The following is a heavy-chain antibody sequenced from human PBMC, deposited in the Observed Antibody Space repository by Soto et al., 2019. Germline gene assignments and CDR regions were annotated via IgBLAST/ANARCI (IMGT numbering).Heavy chain of an antibody. CDR2: ISGYNGNT. D-gene: IGHD3-16*02. V-gene: IGHV1-18*01. J-gene: IGHJ4*02. CDR1: GYTFSSYG. Sequence: QVQLVQSGAEVKTPGASVKVSCKASGYTFSSYGTSWVRQAPGQGLEWMGWISGYNGNTNYAQKFQDRVTLTTDTSTNTAYMELRSLRSDDSAVYYCARDLVIQTTTGGVDFWGQGTLVTVSS. CDR3: ARDLVIQTTTGGVDF.